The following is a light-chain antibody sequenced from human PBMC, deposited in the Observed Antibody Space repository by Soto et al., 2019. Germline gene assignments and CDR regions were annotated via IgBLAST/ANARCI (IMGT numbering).Light chain of an antibody. Sequence: IPCTQSPSNRSASLVDRVTLTCRASQSISSWLAWYQKKPGKGPNVLIYKASTLESGVPSRFSATVSGTEFSLTITSLQPEDFATYYCQQLFDSPITFGQGTRLEIK. CDR2: KAS. CDR1: QSISSW. CDR3: QQLFDSPIT. J-gene: IGKJ5*01. V-gene: IGKV1-5*03.